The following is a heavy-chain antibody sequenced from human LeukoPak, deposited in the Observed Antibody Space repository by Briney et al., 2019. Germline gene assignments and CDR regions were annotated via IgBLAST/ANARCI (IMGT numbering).Heavy chain of an antibody. CDR2: IYSGGST. J-gene: IGHJ4*02. CDR3: ARESSGYFDY. D-gene: IGHD3-22*01. CDR1: GFTVSSNY. V-gene: IGHV3-53*04. Sequence: PGGSLRLSCAASGFTVSSNYMSWVRQAPGKGLEWVSVIYSGGSTYYADSVKGRFTISRHNSQNTLYLQMNSLRAEDTAVYYCARESSGYFDYWGQGSLVTVSS.